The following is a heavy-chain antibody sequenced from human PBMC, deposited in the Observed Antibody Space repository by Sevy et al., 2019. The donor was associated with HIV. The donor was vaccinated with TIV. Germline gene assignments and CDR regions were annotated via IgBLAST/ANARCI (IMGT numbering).Heavy chain of an antibody. CDR2: ISYDGSNK. D-gene: IGHD5-12*01. CDR1: GFTFSNYG. Sequence: GRSLRLSCAASGFTFSNYGMHWVRQAPGKGLEWVAVISYDGSNKYYGDSVKGRFTISRDNSKNTLSLQMNSLRAEDTAVYYCAKQDGYNLFDYWGQGTLVTVSS. V-gene: IGHV3-30*18. CDR3: AKQDGYNLFDY. J-gene: IGHJ4*02.